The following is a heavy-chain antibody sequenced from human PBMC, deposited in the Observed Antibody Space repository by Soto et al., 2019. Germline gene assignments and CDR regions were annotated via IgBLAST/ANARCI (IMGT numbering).Heavy chain of an antibody. J-gene: IGHJ4*02. CDR2: IDASGSRT. CDR3: AKDSEIPGLSAAGARLDS. D-gene: IGHD6-25*01. CDR1: GFTFASYA. V-gene: IGHV3-23*01. Sequence: GGSLRVSCAASGFTFASYAMAWVRQAPGKGVEWVSGIDASGSRTYYADSVNGRFTISRDNSKNTMFLEMDNLRGEDTAMYDCAKDSEIPGLSAAGARLDSWGQGTLVTVSS.